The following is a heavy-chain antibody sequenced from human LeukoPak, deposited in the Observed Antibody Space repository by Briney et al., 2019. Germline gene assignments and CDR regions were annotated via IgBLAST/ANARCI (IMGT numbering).Heavy chain of an antibody. V-gene: IGHV3-21*01. D-gene: IGHD3-22*01. Sequence: GGSLRLSCAASGFTFSSYSMNWVRQAPGKGLEWVSSISSSSSYIYYADSVKGRFTISRDNAKNTLYLQMNSLRAEDTAVYYCARDLGQYYDTSDNWFDPWGQGTLVTVSS. CDR2: ISSSSSYI. CDR3: ARDLGQYYDTSDNWFDP. CDR1: GFTFSSYS. J-gene: IGHJ5*02.